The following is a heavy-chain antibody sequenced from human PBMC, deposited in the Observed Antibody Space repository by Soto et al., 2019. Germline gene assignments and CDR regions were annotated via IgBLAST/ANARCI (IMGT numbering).Heavy chain of an antibody. Sequence: SVKVSCKASGGTFSSYAISWVRQAPGQGLEWMGGIIPIFGTANYAQKFQGRVTITADESTSTAYMELSSLRSEDTAVYYCARDPYFSSTSCYEESFWFDPWGQGTLVTVSS. J-gene: IGHJ5*02. V-gene: IGHV1-69*13. CDR1: GGTFSSYA. CDR2: IIPIFGTA. D-gene: IGHD2-2*01. CDR3: ARDPYFSSTSCYEESFWFDP.